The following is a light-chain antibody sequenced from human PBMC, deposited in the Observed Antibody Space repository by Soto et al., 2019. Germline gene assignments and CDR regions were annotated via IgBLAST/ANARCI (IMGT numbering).Light chain of an antibody. V-gene: IGKV3-15*01. J-gene: IGKJ1*01. Sequence: EIVMTQSPATLSVSPGERATLSCRASQSVSSNLAWYQQKPGQAPRLLIYGASTRATGIPARFSGSGSVTESTLTISSLQPDDFATYYCQHYNSYSEAFGQGTKVDIK. CDR2: GAS. CDR3: QHYNSYSEA. CDR1: QSVSSN.